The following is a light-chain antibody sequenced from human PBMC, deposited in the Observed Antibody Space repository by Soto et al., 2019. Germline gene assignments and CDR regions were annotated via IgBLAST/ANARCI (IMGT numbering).Light chain of an antibody. J-gene: IGKJ2*01. Sequence: RASGVPDRFSGSGSGTDFTLKISRVEAEDVGVNYCMQALQSLYTFDQGQTPYTFGQGTKLEI. V-gene: IGKV2-28*01. CDR3: MQALQSLYTFDQGQTPYT.